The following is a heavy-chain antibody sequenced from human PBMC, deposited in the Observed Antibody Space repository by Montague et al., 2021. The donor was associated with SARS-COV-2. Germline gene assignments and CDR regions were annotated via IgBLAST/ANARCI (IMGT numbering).Heavy chain of an antibody. J-gene: IGHJ3*02. Sequence: SETLSLTCTLSGGSISSYYCSWIRQPAGKGLEWIGYIYYGGSTNXNPSCKGRVTISVDTSKNQFSLKLSSVTAADTAVYYCARGSGWMGNAFDIWGQGTMVTVSS. V-gene: IGHV4-59*01. CDR1: GGSISSYY. CDR2: IYYGGST. CDR3: ARGSGWMGNAFDI. D-gene: IGHD6-19*01.